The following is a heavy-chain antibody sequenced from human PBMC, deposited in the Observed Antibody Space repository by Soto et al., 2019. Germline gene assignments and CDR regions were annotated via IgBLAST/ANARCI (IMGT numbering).Heavy chain of an antibody. J-gene: IGHJ5*02. CDR1: GFTFSSYS. V-gene: IGHV3-48*01. D-gene: IGHD5-12*01. CDR3: AREWDGDGYNSGWFDP. Sequence: GGSLRLSCAASGFTFSSYSMNWVRQAPGKGLEWVSYISSSSRTIYCADSVKGRFTISRDNAKNSLYLQMNSLRAEDTAAYYCAREWDGDGYNSGWFDPWGQGTLVTVSS. CDR2: ISSSSRTI.